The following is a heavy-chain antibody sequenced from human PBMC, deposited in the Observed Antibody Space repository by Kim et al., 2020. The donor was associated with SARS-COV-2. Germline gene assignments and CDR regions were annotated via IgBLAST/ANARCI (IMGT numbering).Heavy chain of an antibody. V-gene: IGHV5-10-1*01. D-gene: IGHD6-13*01. CDR1: GYSFTSYW. Sequence: GESLKISCKGSGYSFTSYWISWVRHMPGKSLECIMRIEPKDAYSNYSPSFQGHVTISADKSISTAYLQWSSLKASDTAMYYCARRKKGDSSSWYEGDYWGQGTLVTVSS. J-gene: IGHJ4*02. CDR3: ARRKKGDSSSWYEGDY. CDR2: IEPKDAYS.